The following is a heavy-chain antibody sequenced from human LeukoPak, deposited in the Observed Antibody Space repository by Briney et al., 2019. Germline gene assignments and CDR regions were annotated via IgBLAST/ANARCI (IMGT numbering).Heavy chain of an antibody. Sequence: SETLSLTCTVSGGSISSSSYYWGWIRQPPGKGLEWIGSIYYSGSTYYNPSLKSRVTISVDTSKNQFSLKLSSVTAADTAVYYCASTYYYGSGSYYTEFDYWGQGTLVTVSS. CDR2: IYYSGST. J-gene: IGHJ4*02. D-gene: IGHD3-10*01. CDR1: GGSISSSSYY. CDR3: ASTYYYGSGSYYTEFDY. V-gene: IGHV4-39*01.